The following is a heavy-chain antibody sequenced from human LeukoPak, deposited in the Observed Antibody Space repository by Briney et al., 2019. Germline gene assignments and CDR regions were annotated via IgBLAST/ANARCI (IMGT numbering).Heavy chain of an antibody. D-gene: IGHD2-15*01. V-gene: IGHV3-7*03. CDR3: ARGYARSVYYYYGVDV. J-gene: IGHJ6*02. CDR1: GFIFSTYW. Sequence: GGSLRLSCEASGFIFSTYWMSWVRQAPGKGLEWVATIRQDGSETHYVDSVKGRFTISRDNVKNSLYLQMNSLRAEDTAVYYCARGYARSVYYYYGVDVWGQGTTVTVSS. CDR2: IRQDGSET.